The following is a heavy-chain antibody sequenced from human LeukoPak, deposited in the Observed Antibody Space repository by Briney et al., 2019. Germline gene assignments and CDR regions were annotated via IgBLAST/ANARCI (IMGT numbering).Heavy chain of an antibody. D-gene: IGHD3-10*01. CDR1: GFTFSSYS. V-gene: IGHV3-48*01. CDR3: AKVGLLWFGESKRNYYYMDV. CDR2: IDSKSSTI. J-gene: IGHJ6*03. Sequence: PGGSLRLSCAASGFTFSSYSMDWVRQAPGKGLEWVSYIDSKSSTILYADSVKGRFTISRDNPKNTLYLQMNSLRAEDTAVYYCAKVGLLWFGESKRNYYYMDVWGKGTTVTISS.